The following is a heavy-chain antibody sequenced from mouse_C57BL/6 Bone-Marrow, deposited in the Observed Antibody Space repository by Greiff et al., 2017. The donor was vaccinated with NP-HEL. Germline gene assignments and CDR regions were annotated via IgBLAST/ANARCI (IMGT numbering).Heavy chain of an antibody. CDR1: GYTFTSYW. Sequence: QVQLQQSGAELVMPGASVKLSCKASGYTFTSYWMHWVKQRPGQGLEWIGEIDPSDSYTNYNQKFKGKSTLTVDKSSSTAYMQLSSLTSEDSAVYYCARRQLDWFAYWGQGTLVTVSA. J-gene: IGHJ3*01. CDR2: IDPSDSYT. CDR3: ARRQLDWFAY. D-gene: IGHD3-2*01. V-gene: IGHV1-69*01.